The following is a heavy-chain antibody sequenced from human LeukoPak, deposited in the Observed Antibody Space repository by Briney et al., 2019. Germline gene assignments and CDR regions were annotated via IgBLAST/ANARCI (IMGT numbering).Heavy chain of an antibody. V-gene: IGHV1-8*01. CDR1: GYTFTSYD. J-gene: IGHJ5*02. CDR3: ARVDSIAAAGSPHYNWFDP. Sequence: ASVKVSFKASGYTFTSYDINWVRQATGQGLEWMGWMNPNSGNTGYAQKFQGRVTMTRNTSISTAYMELGSLRSEDTAVYYCARVDSIAAAGSPHYNWFDPWGQGTLVTVSS. D-gene: IGHD6-13*01. CDR2: MNPNSGNT.